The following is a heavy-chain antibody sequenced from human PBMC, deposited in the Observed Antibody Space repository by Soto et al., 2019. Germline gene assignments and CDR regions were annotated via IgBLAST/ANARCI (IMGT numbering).Heavy chain of an antibody. J-gene: IGHJ6*02. CDR3: AREQQLNYYYGMDV. V-gene: IGHV1-18*01. D-gene: IGHD6-13*01. Sequence: ASVKVSCKASGGTFSSYAISWVRQAPGQGLEWMGGISAYIGNTNYAQKLQGRVTMTRDTSISTAYMELSRLRSDDTAVYYCAREQQLNYYYGMDVWGQGTTVTVSS. CDR2: ISAYIGNT. CDR1: GGTFSSYA.